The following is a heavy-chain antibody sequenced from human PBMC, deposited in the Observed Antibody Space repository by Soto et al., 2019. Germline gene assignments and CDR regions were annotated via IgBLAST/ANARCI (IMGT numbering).Heavy chain of an antibody. CDR3: ARYDSSGYYWPYYYYGMDV. CDR1: GLTFSTYS. CDR2: ISSSSYI. J-gene: IGHJ6*02. D-gene: IGHD3-22*01. Sequence: GGSLKLTCAASGLTFSTYSMNWVRQAPGKGLEWVSSISSSSYIYYADSVKGRFTISRDNAKNSLYLQMNSLRAEDTAVYYCARYDSSGYYWPYYYYGMDVWGQGTTVTVSS. V-gene: IGHV3-21*01.